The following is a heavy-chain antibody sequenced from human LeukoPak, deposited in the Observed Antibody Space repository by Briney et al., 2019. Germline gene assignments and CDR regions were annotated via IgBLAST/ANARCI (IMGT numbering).Heavy chain of an antibody. CDR3: ATVASGWYPDY. Sequence: TSEILSLTCTVSGGSISSFYYTWIRQPPGKGLEWIGYIDSSGITNYNSSLNSRVTISLDTSQNQFSLKLNSVTAADTAVYYCATVASGWYPDYWGQGALVTVAP. J-gene: IGHJ4*02. V-gene: IGHV4-59*01. CDR1: GGSISSFY. D-gene: IGHD6-19*01. CDR2: IDSSGIT.